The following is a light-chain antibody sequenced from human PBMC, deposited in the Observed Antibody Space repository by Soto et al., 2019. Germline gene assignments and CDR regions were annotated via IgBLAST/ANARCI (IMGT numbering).Light chain of an antibody. Sequence: EIVLTQSPGTLSLSPGERATLSCRASQSVSSSYLAWYQQKPGLAPRLLIYGASTRATGIPDRFRGSGSGTDFTLTISTLEPEDFAVYYCQQYGSSRWTFGQGTKVEFK. CDR2: GAS. CDR3: QQYGSSRWT. V-gene: IGKV3-20*01. CDR1: QSVSSSY. J-gene: IGKJ1*01.